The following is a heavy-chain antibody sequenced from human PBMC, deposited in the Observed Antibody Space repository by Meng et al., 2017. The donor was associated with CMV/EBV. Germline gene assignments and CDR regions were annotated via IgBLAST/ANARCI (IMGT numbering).Heavy chain of an antibody. CDR2: ISGSGGST. Sequence: VQLVGSGGWLVQPGGSLKLPCAASGFTFSSYAIGWVRQAPGKGLEWVSAISGSGGSTYYADSVKGRFTISRDNSKNTLYLQMNSLRAEDTAVYYCAKVLAGDGTLDYWGQGTLVTVSS. CDR1: GFTFSSYA. V-gene: IGHV3-23*04. CDR3: AKVLAGDGTLDY. J-gene: IGHJ4*02. D-gene: IGHD5-24*01.